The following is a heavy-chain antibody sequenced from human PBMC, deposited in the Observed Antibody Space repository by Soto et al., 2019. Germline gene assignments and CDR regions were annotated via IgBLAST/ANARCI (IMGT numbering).Heavy chain of an antibody. CDR2: IKQDGSEK. V-gene: IGHV3-7*04. D-gene: IGHD2-21*01. Sequence: GSLRLSCAASGFTFNSYWMSWVRQAPGKGLEWVANIKQDGSEKYYVDSVKGRFTISRDNAKNSLYLQMNSLRVEDTAVYYCARTRRIPNQWGQGTPVTVSS. CDR1: GFTFNSYW. J-gene: IGHJ4*02. CDR3: ARTRRIPNQ.